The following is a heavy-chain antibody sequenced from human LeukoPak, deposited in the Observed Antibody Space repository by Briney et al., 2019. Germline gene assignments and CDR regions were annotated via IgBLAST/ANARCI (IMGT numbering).Heavy chain of an antibody. D-gene: IGHD6-13*01. CDR2: IIPIFGTS. V-gene: IGHV1-69*06. CDR1: GGTFSRYA. CDR3: ARVVGLTGYSSSWYSGYYYYMDV. Sequence: SVKVSCKASGGTFSRYAISWVRQAPGQGLEWMGGIIPIFGTSNYAQKFQDRVTITADKSTSTAYMELSSLRSEDTAVYYCARVVGLTGYSSSWYSGYYYYMDVWGKGTTVTVSS. J-gene: IGHJ6*03.